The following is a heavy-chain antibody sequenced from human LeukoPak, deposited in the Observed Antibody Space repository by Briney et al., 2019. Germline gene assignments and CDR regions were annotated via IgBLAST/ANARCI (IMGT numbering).Heavy chain of an antibody. Sequence: GASVKVSCKASGYTFTSYDINWVRQATGQGLEWMGWMNPNSGNTGYAQKFQGRVTMTRDTSISTAYMELSRLRSDDTAVYYCARVRRNYRSAWFDPWGQGTLVTVSS. CDR3: ARVRRNYRSAWFDP. V-gene: IGHV1-8*01. CDR1: GYTFTSYD. D-gene: IGHD1-7*01. J-gene: IGHJ5*02. CDR2: MNPNSGNT.